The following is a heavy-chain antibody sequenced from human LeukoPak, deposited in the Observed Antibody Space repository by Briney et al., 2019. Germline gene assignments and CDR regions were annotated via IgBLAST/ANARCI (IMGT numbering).Heavy chain of an antibody. CDR3: ARDRDLLGYCTNGVCYKGYDY. Sequence: SETLSLTCTVSGYSISSGYYWGWIRQPPGKGLEWIGSIYHSGSTYYNPSLKSRVTISVDTSKNQSSLKLSSVTAADTAVYYCARDRDLLGYCTNGVCYKGYDYWGQGTLVTVSS. J-gene: IGHJ4*02. CDR2: IYHSGST. D-gene: IGHD2-8*01. V-gene: IGHV4-38-2*02. CDR1: GYSISSGYY.